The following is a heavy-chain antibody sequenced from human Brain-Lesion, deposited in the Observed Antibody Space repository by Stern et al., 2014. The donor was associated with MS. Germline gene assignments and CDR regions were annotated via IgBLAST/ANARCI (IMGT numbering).Heavy chain of an antibody. J-gene: IGHJ5*02. CDR1: GGSVSSTSYA. D-gene: IGHD2-15*01. CDR2: IYYSGNT. CDR3: AGEEDIRYCSGGSCTGNWFDP. Sequence: VQLVESGPGLVKPSETLSLTCTVAGGSVSSTSYAWAWIRQPPGKGLEWIGTIYYSGNTHYSPSLKSRLTLSLDTSKNQFSLPLGFVTAADTAVYYCAGEEDIRYCSGGSCTGNWFDPWGQGTLVTVSS. V-gene: IGHV4-39*01.